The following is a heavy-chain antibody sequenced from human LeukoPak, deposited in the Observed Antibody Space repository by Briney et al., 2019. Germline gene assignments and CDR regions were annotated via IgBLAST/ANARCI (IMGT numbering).Heavy chain of an antibody. CDR1: GFTFSSYG. CDR3: AVSYYYDSSGDRRGNPDY. V-gene: IGHV3-30*03. D-gene: IGHD3-22*01. CDR2: ISYDGSNK. Sequence: GRSLRLSCAASGFTFSSYGMHWVRQAPGKGLVWVAVISYDGSNKYYADSVKGRFTISRDNSKNTLYLQMNSLRAEDTAVYYCAVSYYYDSSGDRRGNPDYWGQGTLVTVSS. J-gene: IGHJ4*02.